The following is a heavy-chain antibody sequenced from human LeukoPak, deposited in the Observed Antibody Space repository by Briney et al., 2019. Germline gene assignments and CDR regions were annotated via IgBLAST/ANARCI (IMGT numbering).Heavy chain of an antibody. CDR2: INHSGST. CDR3: AREYSSSSRWNWFDP. D-gene: IGHD6-6*01. J-gene: IGHJ5*02. V-gene: IGHV4-34*01. Sequence: SETLSLTWAVYGGSFSGYYWSWIRQPPGKGLEWIGEINHSGSTNYNPSLKSRVTISVDTSKNQFSLKLSSVTAADTAVYYCAREYSSSSRWNWFDPWGQGTLVTVSS. CDR1: GGSFSGYY.